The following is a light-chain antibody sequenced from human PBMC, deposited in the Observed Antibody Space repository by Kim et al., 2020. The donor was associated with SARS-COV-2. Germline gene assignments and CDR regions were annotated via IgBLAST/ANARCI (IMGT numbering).Light chain of an antibody. CDR3: NSRDSSGNRV. J-gene: IGLJ3*02. Sequence: ALGQTVRITCQGDSLRSYYASWYQQKPGQAPVRVIYGKNNRPSGIPDRFSGSSSGNTASLTITGAQAEDEADYYCNSRDSSGNRVFGGGTKLTVL. CDR1: SLRSYY. CDR2: GKN. V-gene: IGLV3-19*01.